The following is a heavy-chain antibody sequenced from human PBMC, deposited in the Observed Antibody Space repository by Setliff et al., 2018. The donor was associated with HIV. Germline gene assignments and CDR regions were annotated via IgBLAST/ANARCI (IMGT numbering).Heavy chain of an antibody. V-gene: IGHV1-2*02. D-gene: IGHD5-12*01. Sequence: ASVKVSCKASGYTFTGYYMHWVRQAPGQGLEWMGWINPNSGGTTYAQKFQGRVTMTRDTSISTAYMELSRLRSDDTAVYYCAREGGRDGYNYMGYFDYWGQGTLVTVSS. CDR2: INPNSGGT. CDR1: GYTFTGYY. CDR3: AREGGRDGYNYMGYFDY. J-gene: IGHJ4*02.